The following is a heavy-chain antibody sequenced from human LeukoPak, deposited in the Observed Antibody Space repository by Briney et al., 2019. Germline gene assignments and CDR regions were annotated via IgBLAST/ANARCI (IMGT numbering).Heavy chain of an antibody. D-gene: IGHD6-19*01. CDR3: ARDKTEQWLVLEAFDI. V-gene: IGHV3-21*01. CDR2: NSATSSYI. J-gene: IGHJ3*02. Sequence: PGGSLRLSCAASGFTFSSYSMNWVRQTPGKGLEWVSSNSATSSYIYYADSARGRFTISRDNAKNSLYLQMNSLRAEDTAVYYCARDKTEQWLVLEAFDIWGQGTVVTVSS. CDR1: GFTFSSYS.